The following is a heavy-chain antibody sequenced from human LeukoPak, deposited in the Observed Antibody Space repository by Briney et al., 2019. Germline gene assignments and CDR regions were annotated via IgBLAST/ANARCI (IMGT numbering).Heavy chain of an antibody. CDR1: GFAFRTYG. D-gene: IGHD3-10*01. J-gene: IGHJ6*02. CDR2: ISYDGSEK. CDR3: GKDRGETRVRGVYYSYGRAD. V-gene: IGHV3-30*18. Sequence: PGRSLRLSCAASGFAFRTYGMHWVRQAPGKGLEWVAVISYDGSEKHNADSVKGRFTISRDNSKNMLYLEMNSLRTEDTAVYYCGKDRGETRVRGVYYSYGRADWGQGTTVTVSS.